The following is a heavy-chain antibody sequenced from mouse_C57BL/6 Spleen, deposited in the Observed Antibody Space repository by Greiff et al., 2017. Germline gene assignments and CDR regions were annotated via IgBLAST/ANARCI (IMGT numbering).Heavy chain of an antibody. Sequence: EVMLVESGGGLVKPGGSLKLSCAASGFTFSSYAMSWVRQTPEKRLEWVATISDGGSYTYYPDNVKGRFTISRDNAKNNLYLQMSHLKSEDTAMYYCARAAYYSNYHYFDYWGQGTTLTVSS. D-gene: IGHD2-5*01. CDR1: GFTFSSYA. J-gene: IGHJ2*01. V-gene: IGHV5-4*03. CDR2: ISDGGSYT. CDR3: ARAAYYSNYHYFDY.